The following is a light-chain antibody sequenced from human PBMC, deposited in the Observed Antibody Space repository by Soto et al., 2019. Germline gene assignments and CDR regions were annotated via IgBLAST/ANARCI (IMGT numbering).Light chain of an antibody. CDR1: QGISNY. J-gene: IGKJ5*01. V-gene: IGKV1-27*01. Sequence: DIQMTQSPSSLSASVGERVTITCRASQGISNYLAWYQQKPGKVPKLLIYAASTLHSGVPSRFSGSGSGTDFTLTISSLQSEDFAVYYCQQYNNWPPIAFGQGTRLEIK. CDR3: QQYNNWPPIA. CDR2: AAS.